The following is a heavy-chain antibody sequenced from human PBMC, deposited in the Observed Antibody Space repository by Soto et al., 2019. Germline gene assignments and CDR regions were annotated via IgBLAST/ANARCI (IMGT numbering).Heavy chain of an antibody. J-gene: IGHJ4*02. CDR1: GYTFTSYG. D-gene: IGHD3-10*01. CDR2: ISAYNGNT. Sequence: VASLKVSCKSSGYTFTSYGISWVRQAPGQGLEWMGWISAYNGNTNYAQKLQGRVTMTTDTSTSTAYMELRSLRSDDTAVYYCARLGVKYYYGSGTYFDYWGQGTLVTVSS. CDR3: ARLGVKYYYGSGTYFDY. V-gene: IGHV1-18*01.